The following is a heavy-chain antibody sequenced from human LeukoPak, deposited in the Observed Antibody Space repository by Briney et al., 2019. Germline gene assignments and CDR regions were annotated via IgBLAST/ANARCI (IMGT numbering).Heavy chain of an antibody. CDR2: IWYDGSNK. J-gene: IGHJ4*02. V-gene: IGHV3-33*06. Sequence: GGSLRLSCAGSGLTFSSYSMHWVRQAPGKGLEWVAVIWYDGSNKYYADSVKGRFTISRDNSKNTLYLQMNSLRAEDTAVYYCAKSPYYDSSGYYHFDYWGQGTLVTVSS. CDR3: AKSPYYDSSGYYHFDY. D-gene: IGHD3-22*01. CDR1: GLTFSSYS.